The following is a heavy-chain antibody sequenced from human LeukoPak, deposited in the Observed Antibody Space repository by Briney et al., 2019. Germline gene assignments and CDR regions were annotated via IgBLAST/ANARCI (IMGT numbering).Heavy chain of an antibody. Sequence: SVRVSCKASGGTFSSYAISWVRQAPGQGLEWMGGIIPIFGTANYAQKFQGRVTITADKSTSTAYMELSSLRSEDTAVYYCARVVAVAGTPGSWFDPWGQGTLVTVSS. CDR1: GGTFSSYA. V-gene: IGHV1-69*06. CDR3: ARVVAVAGTPGSWFDP. J-gene: IGHJ5*02. CDR2: IIPIFGTA. D-gene: IGHD6-19*01.